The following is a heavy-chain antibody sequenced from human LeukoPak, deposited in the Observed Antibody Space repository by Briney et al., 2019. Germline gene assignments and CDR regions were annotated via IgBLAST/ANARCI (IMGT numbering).Heavy chain of an antibody. CDR1: GGSISSYY. V-gene: IGHV4-59*08. J-gene: IGHJ4*02. Sequence: PSETLSLTCTVSGGSISSYYWSWIRQPPGKGLEWIGYIYYSGSTNYNPSLKSRVTISVDTSKNQFSLKLSSVTAADTAVYYCARRGDYDPWYFDYWGQGTLVTVSS. D-gene: IGHD4-17*01. CDR2: IYYSGST. CDR3: ARRGDYDPWYFDY.